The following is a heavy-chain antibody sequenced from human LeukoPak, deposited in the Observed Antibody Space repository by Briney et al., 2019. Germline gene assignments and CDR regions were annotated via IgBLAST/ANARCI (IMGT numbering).Heavy chain of an antibody. D-gene: IGHD5-12*01. Sequence: GGSLRLSCAASGFTFNTYAMHWVRQAPGKGLEWVAVISYDGSNKYYADSLKGRFTISRDNSKSTLYLQMNSLRPGDTAVYYCAKATGSGYDLGIYYFDYWGLGTLVTVSS. J-gene: IGHJ4*02. V-gene: IGHV3-30*04. CDR2: ISYDGSNK. CDR1: GFTFNTYA. CDR3: AKATGSGYDLGIYYFDY.